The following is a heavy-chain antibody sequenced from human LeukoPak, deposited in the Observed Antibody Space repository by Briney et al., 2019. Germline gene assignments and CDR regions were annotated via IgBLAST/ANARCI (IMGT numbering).Heavy chain of an antibody. CDR2: IYHSGST. CDR3: ARHWVVVVPAAKQGHWFDP. D-gene: IGHD2-2*01. V-gene: IGHV4-38-2*02. CDR1: GYSISSGYY. J-gene: IGHJ5*02. Sequence: SETLSLTCTVSGYSISSGYYWGWIRQPPGKGLEWIATIYHSGSTYYNPSLKSRVTISVDTSKNQFSLKLSSVTAADTAVYYCARHWVVVVPAAKQGHWFDPWGQGTLVTVSS.